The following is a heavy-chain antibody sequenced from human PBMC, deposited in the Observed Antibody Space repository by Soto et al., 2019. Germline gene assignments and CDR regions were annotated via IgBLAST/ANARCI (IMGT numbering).Heavy chain of an antibody. V-gene: IGHV3-23*01. CDR3: AKDLGLWDIVVVVAAHPIGMDV. CDR2: LSDSSGNT. Sequence: GGSLRLSCAASGFTFSNCAMTWVRQAPGKGLEWVSTLSDSSGNTYYADSVRGRFTISRDNSKTTLYLQMSSLRAEDTALYYCAKDLGLWDIVVVVAAHPIGMDVWGQGTTVTVSS. D-gene: IGHD2-15*01. J-gene: IGHJ6*02. CDR1: GFTFSNCA.